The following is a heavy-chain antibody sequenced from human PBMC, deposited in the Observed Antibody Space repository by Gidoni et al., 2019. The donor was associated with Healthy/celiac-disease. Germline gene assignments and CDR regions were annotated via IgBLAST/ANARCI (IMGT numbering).Heavy chain of an antibody. V-gene: IGHV4-39*01. CDR1: GGSISSSSYY. CDR3: ARQPTVTKLEGQY. CDR2: IYYSGST. Sequence: QLQLQESGPGLVKPSETLSLTCTVSGGSISSSSYYWGWIRQPPGKGLEWIGSIYYSGSTYYNPSLKSRVTISVDTSKNQFSLKLSSVTAADTAVYYCARQPTVTKLEGQYWGQGTLVTVSS. J-gene: IGHJ4*02. D-gene: IGHD4-17*01.